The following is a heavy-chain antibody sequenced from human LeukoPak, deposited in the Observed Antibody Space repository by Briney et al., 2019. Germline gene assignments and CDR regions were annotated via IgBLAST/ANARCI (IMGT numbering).Heavy chain of an antibody. Sequence: ASVKVSCKASGYIFCHFSIHWVRQAPGQGLEWMGIINPSGGSTSYAQKFQGRVTMTRDMSTSTVYMELSSLRSEDTAVYYCARASVADVGYFDYWGRGTLVTVSS. V-gene: IGHV1-46*01. CDR1: GYIFCHFS. J-gene: IGHJ4*02. CDR2: INPSGGST. D-gene: IGHD2-21*01. CDR3: ARASVADVGYFDY.